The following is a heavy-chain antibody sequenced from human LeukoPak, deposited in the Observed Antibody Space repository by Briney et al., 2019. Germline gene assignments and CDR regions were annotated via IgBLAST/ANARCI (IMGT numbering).Heavy chain of an antibody. D-gene: IGHD3-3*01. CDR1: GYTFTSYY. J-gene: IGHJ4*02. CDR2: INPSGGST. CDR3: ARDPTTTIFGVVPYFDY. V-gene: IGHV1-46*01. Sequence: ASVKVSCKASGYTFTSYYMHWVRQAPGQGLEWMGIINPSGGSTSYAQKFQGRVTMTRGTSTSTVYMELSSLRSEDTAVYYCARDPTTTIFGVVPYFDYWGQGTLVTVSS.